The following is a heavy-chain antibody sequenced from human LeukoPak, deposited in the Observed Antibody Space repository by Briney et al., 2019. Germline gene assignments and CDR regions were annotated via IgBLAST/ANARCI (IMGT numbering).Heavy chain of an antibody. CDR1: GFTFSSYW. V-gene: IGHV3-74*01. CDR3: ASGNSHAFDI. J-gene: IGHJ3*02. CDR2: IGLAGEYT. Sequence: GGSLRLSCAASGFTFSSYWMHWVRQAPGKGLMWVSTIGLAGEYTTYADSVKGRFTISRDNAKDTLYLQMNSLRAEDTALYYCASGNSHAFDIWGQGTMVTVSS.